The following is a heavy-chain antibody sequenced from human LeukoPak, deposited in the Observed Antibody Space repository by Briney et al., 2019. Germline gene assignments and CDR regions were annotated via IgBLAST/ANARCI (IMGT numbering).Heavy chain of an antibody. CDR1: GFTLRRYD. V-gene: IGHV3-23*01. CDR2: TSGSGGNT. Sequence: GGSLRLSCAASGFTLRRYDMSWVRQAPGKGLEWVAATSGSGGNTYYAASVKGRFTISRDNSKNTLYLQMNSLRAEDTAVYYCAKEYSAYDFDYWGQGTLVTVSS. J-gene: IGHJ4*02. D-gene: IGHD5-12*01. CDR3: AKEYSAYDFDY.